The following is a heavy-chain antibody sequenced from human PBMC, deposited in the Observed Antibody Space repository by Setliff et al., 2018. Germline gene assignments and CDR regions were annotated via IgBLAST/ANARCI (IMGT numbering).Heavy chain of an antibody. CDR1: GYNFITTG. V-gene: IGHV1-18*01. J-gene: IGHJ4*02. Sequence: ASVKVSCKTSGYNFITTGISWVRQAPGQGPEWMGCISPYNGNTNYAQKFQDRVTMTTDTSTSTAYLALRSLRSDDTAVYYCVRGQGPRTVVAIPFDCWGQGTLVTVSS. CDR3: VRGQGPRTVVAIPFDC. CDR2: ISPYNGNT. D-gene: IGHD3-22*01.